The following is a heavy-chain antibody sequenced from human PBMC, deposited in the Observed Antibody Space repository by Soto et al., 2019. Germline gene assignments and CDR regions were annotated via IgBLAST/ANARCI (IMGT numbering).Heavy chain of an antibody. D-gene: IGHD2-21*02. CDR2: IGGSGGST. V-gene: IGHV3-23*01. Sequence: PGGSLSLSCAASGFTFSSYAMSWVRQAPGKGLEWVSAIGGSGGSTYYADSVKGRFTISRDNSKNTLYLQMNSLRAEDTAVYYCAKGLAYCGGDCYFNYWGQGTLVTVS. CDR3: AKGLAYCGGDCYFNY. CDR1: GFTFSSYA. J-gene: IGHJ4*02.